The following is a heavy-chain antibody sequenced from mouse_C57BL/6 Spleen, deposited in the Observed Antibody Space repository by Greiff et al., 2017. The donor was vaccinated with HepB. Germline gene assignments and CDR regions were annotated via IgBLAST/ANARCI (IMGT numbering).Heavy chain of an antibody. V-gene: IGHV1-50*01. D-gene: IGHD2-5*01. CDR1: GYTFTSYW. J-gene: IGHJ1*03. CDR3: ARYSTYWYFDV. Sequence: VQLQQSGAELVKPGASVKLSCKASGYTFTSYWMQWVKQRPGQGLEWIGEIDPSDSYTNYNQKFKGKATLTVDTSSSTAYMQLSSLTSEDSAVYYCARYSTYWYFDVWGTGTTVTVSS. CDR2: IDPSDSYT.